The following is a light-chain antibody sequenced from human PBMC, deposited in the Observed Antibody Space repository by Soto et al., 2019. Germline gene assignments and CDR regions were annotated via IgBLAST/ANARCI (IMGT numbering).Light chain of an antibody. CDR1: QSISSY. CDR2: AAS. CDR3: LQDYSFPLI. V-gene: IGKV1-39*01. Sequence: DIQMTQPPSSLSASVGDRVTITCRASQSISSYLNWYQQKPGKAPKLLIYAASSLQSGVPSRFSGSGSGTDFTLTISSLQPEDFATYYCLQDYSFPLIFGGGTKVDIK. J-gene: IGKJ4*01.